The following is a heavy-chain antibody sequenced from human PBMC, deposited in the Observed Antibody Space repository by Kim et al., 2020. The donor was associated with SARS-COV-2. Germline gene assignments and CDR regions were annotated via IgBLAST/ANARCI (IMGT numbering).Heavy chain of an antibody. D-gene: IGHD6-13*01. J-gene: IGHJ6*02. CDR1: GFTFSSYG. CDR2: ISYDGSNK. Sequence: GGSLRLSCAASGFTFSSYGMHWVRQAPGKGLEWVAVISYDGSNKYYADSVKGRFTISRDNSKNTLYLQMNSLRAEDTAVYYCAKDFDIAAAYYYYGMDVWGQGTTVTVSS. V-gene: IGHV3-30*18. CDR3: AKDFDIAAAYYYYGMDV.